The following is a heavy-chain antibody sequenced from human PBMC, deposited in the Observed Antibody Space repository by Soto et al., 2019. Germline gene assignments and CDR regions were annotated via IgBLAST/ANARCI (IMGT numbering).Heavy chain of an antibody. J-gene: IGHJ4*02. CDR2: ISRDGSNK. Sequence: QVQVVESGGGVVQPGRSLRLSCAASGFTFSRYAIHWVRQAPGKGLEWVAVISRDGSNKYYVDSVKGRFTISRDNSRNTVYLQMNSLRDEDTAVYYCARSRNSAVADSFDFWGQGTQVTVSS. CDR3: ARSRNSAVADSFDF. V-gene: IGHV3-30*04. CDR1: GFTFSRYA. D-gene: IGHD3-10*01.